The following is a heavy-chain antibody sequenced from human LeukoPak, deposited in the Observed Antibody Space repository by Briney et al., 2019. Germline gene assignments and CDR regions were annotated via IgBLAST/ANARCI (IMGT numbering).Heavy chain of an antibody. CDR3: ARYPFSAVAGTVRP. CDR2: INPNSGST. CDR1: AYTFTCYY. Sequence: ASVNLSFNSSAYTFTCYYIHWVRQGPGQGHERMGGINPNSGSTNYAQAYQGKGTITRYTSINTAYMELSRLRSDDTAVYYCARYPFSAVAGTVRPWGQGTLVTVSA. V-gene: IGHV1-2*02. D-gene: IGHD6-19*01. J-gene: IGHJ4*02.